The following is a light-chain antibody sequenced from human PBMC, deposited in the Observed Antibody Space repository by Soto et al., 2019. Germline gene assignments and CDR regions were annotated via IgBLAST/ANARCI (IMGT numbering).Light chain of an antibody. Sequence: QPALTQPASVSGSPGQSITISCTGTSSDVGGYNYVSWYQQHPGKAPKLMIYEVSNRPSGVSNRFSGSKSGNTASLTISGLQAEDEADYYCSAYTSSSPLGYVFGTGTKLTVL. V-gene: IGLV2-14*01. CDR2: EVS. J-gene: IGLJ1*01. CDR1: SSDVGGYNY. CDR3: SAYTSSSPLGYV.